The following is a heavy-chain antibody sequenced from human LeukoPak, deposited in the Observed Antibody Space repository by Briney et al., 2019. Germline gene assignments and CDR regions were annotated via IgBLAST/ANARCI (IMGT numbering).Heavy chain of an antibody. CDR1: GGSISSYH. J-gene: IGHJ4*02. CDR2: IYYSGST. CDR3: ARGPHYCDSSGYYPIDY. Sequence: SETLSLTCTVSGGSISSYHWSWIRQPPGKGLEWIGYIYYSGSTNYNPSLKSRVTISVDTSKNQFSLKLSSVTAADTAVYYCARGPHYCDSSGYYPIDYWGQGTLVTVSS. D-gene: IGHD3-22*01. V-gene: IGHV4-59*01.